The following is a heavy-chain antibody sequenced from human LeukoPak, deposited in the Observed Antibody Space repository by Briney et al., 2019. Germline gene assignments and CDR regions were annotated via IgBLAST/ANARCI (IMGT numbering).Heavy chain of an antibody. CDR1: GGSINIYY. CDR2: ISNSGNT. V-gene: IGHV4-59*01. J-gene: IGHJ4*02. Sequence: SETLSLTCTVSGGSINIYYWSWIRQPPGKGLEWIGYISNSGNTNYNPSLKSRVTISVDTSKNHFSLKLTSVTTADTAVYYCARDPAAGFFDYWGQGTLVTVSS. CDR3: ARDPAAGFFDY. D-gene: IGHD6-13*01.